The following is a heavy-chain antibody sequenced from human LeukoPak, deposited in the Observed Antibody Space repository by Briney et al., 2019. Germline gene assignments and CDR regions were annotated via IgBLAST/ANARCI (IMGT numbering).Heavy chain of an antibody. Sequence: SESLSLTCAVYGASFSGYYWSWIRQPPGKGLEWIGEINHSGSTNYNPSLKSRVTISVVTSKNQFSLKLSSVTAADTAVYYCARGRKDYGDYAIDYWGQGTLVTVSS. CDR1: GASFSGYY. V-gene: IGHV4-34*01. D-gene: IGHD4-17*01. J-gene: IGHJ4*02. CDR3: ARGRKDYGDYAIDY. CDR2: INHSGST.